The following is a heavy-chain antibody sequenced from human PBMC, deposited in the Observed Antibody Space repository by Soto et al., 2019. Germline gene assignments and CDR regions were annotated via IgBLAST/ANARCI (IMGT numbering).Heavy chain of an antibody. V-gene: IGHV3-20*04. CDR1: GFTFDDYG. CDR3: ARSGLSFDAFDI. J-gene: IGHJ3*02. D-gene: IGHD6-25*01. Sequence: PGGSLRLSCAASGFTFDDYGMSWVRQAPGKGLEWVSGINWNGGSTDYADSVKGRFTISRDNAKNSLYLQMNSLRAEDTALYYCARSGLSFDAFDIWGQGTMVTVSS. CDR2: INWNGGST.